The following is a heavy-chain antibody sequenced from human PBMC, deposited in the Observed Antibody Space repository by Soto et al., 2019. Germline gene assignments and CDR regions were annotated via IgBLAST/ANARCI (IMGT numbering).Heavy chain of an antibody. D-gene: IGHD2-15*01. CDR1: GGTFSSYA. J-gene: IGHJ6*02. CDR2: IIPIFGTA. CDR3: ALGYCSGGSCPESYCYYYGMDV. Sequence: GASVKVSCKASGGTFSSYAISWVRQAPGQGLEWMGGIIPIFGTANYAQKFQGRVTITADESTSTAYMELSSLRSEDTAVYYCALGYCSGGSCPESYCYYYGMDVWGQGTTVTVSS. V-gene: IGHV1-69*13.